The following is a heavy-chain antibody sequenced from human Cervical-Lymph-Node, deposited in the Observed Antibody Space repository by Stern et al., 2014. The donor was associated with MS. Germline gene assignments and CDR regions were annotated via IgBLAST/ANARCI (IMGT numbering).Heavy chain of an antibody. D-gene: IGHD1-1*01. CDR1: GYAFTNNW. V-gene: IGHV5-51*01. J-gene: IGHJ6*02. CDR3: ARHPPRRKWDDPNYGMDV. CDR2: IYPDDSDI. Sequence: EVQLVESGAEVRKPGESLKISCKGSGYAFTNNWIAWVRQMPGKGLEWMGIIYPDDSDIRYSPSLQGQVPISADKSISPAYPQWRSLKAGDSAVYYWARHPPRRKWDDPNYGMDVWGQGTTVTVSS.